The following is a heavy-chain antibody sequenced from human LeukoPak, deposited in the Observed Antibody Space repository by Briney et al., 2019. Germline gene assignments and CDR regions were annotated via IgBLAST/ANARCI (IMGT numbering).Heavy chain of an antibody. CDR3: AKDGLPTVTYYYYGMDV. CDR2: INPSGSGT. V-gene: IGHV3-23*01. J-gene: IGHJ6*04. Sequence: PGGSLRLSCAASGLTFSSYAMTWVRQAPGKGLEWISTINPSGSGTYYADSVKGHFTISRDNSKTTLYLQMNSLRAEDTAVYYCAKDGLPTVTYYYYGMDVWGKGTTVTVSS. D-gene: IGHD4-17*01. CDR1: GLTFSSYA.